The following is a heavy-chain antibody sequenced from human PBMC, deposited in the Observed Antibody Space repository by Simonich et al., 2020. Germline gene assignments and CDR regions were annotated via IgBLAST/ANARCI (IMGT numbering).Heavy chain of an antibody. CDR3: ARDPVVPAAIRNAFDI. Sequence: QVQLVQSGAEVKKPGASVTVSCKASGYTFTGYYMHWVRQAPGQGLEGMRWINPNSGGTNLAQKFQGRVTMTRDTSISTAYMELSRLRSDDTAVYYCARDPVVPAAIRNAFDIWGQGTMVTVSS. D-gene: IGHD2-2*01. V-gene: IGHV1-2*02. CDR2: INPNSGGT. CDR1: GYTFTGYY. J-gene: IGHJ3*02.